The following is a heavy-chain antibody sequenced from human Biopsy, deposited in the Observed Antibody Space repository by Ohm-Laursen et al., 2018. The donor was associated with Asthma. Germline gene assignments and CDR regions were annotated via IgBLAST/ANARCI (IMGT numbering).Heavy chain of an antibody. CDR2: IHNSGNT. J-gene: IGHJ4*02. Sequence: SQTLSLTCTVSGGSISSDYWRWLRQSPGKGLEWIGYIHNSGNTNYNPSLKSRVTISLDTSKNHFSLRLSFVTVADTAVYYCARCGGDCPIRGFDSWGPGTLVTVSS. V-gene: IGHV4-59*12. D-gene: IGHD2-21*02. CDR1: GGSISSDY. CDR3: ARCGGDCPIRGFDS.